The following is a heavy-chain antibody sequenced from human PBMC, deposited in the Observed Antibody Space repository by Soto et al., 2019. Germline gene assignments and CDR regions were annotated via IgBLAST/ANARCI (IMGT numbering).Heavy chain of an antibody. CDR1: GYTFTSYG. J-gene: IGHJ5*02. D-gene: IGHD6-19*01. V-gene: IGHV1-18*01. Sequence: ASVKVSCKASGYTFTSYGISWVRQAPGQGLEGMGWISAYNGNTNYAQKLQGRVTMTTDTSTSTAYMELRSLRSDDTAVYYCARDHSPISASIAVAGTVWFDPWGQGTLVTVSS. CDR3: ARDHSPISASIAVAGTVWFDP. CDR2: ISAYNGNT.